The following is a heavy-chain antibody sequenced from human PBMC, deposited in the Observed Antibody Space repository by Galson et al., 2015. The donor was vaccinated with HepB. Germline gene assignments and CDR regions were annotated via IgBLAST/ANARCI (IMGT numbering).Heavy chain of an antibody. CDR3: ARASYCSSSSCYLGY. D-gene: IGHD2-2*01. CDR2: VTLNSVYT. Sequence: SLRLSCAASGFIFNGYSMNWVRQAPGKGLEWVASVTLNSVYTYYADSVKGRFTISRDNAKNTLSLQMNSLRAEDTGVYYCARASYCSSSSCYLGYWGQGALVTVSS. V-gene: IGHV3-21*01. CDR1: GFIFNGYS. J-gene: IGHJ4*02.